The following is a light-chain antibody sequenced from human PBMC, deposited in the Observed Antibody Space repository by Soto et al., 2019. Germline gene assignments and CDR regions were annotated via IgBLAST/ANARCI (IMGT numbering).Light chain of an antibody. V-gene: IGKV3-20*01. CDR2: GAS. CDR3: QLYGNSRT. CDR1: QSVSNNY. Sequence: EIVLTQSPGTLSLSPGERATLSCRASQSVSNNYLAWYQQKPGQAPRLLIYGASNRATGIPDRFSGSGSGTDFTLTITRLEPEDFAVYYCQLYGNSRTFGQGTKVDIK. J-gene: IGKJ1*01.